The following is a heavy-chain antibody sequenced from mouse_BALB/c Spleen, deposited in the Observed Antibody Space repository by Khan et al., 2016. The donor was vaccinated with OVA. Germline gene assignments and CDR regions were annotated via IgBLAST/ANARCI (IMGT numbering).Heavy chain of an antibody. Sequence: EVELVESGGGLVQPGGSRKLSCAASGFTFSSFGMHWVRQAPKKGLEWVAYISSGSSTIYYVDTVKGRFTISRDSPKNTLFLQMTSLRSEDTAMXYCARSGGNFHWYFDVWGAGTSVTVSS. D-gene: IGHD2-1*01. CDR3: ARSGGNFHWYFDV. CDR1: GFTFSSFG. J-gene: IGHJ1*01. V-gene: IGHV5-17*02. CDR2: ISSGSSTI.